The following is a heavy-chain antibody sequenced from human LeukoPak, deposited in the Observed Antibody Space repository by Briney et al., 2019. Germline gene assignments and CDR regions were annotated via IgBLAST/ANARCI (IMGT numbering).Heavy chain of an antibody. D-gene: IGHD3-10*02. CDR1: GFTFSSYW. V-gene: IGHV3-7*01. CDR3: ARDNSYYVPYFQH. CDR2: IKQDGSEK. J-gene: IGHJ1*01. Sequence: GGSLRLSCAASGFTFSSYWMSWVRQAPGKGLEWVANIKQDGSEKYYVDSVKGRFSISRDDAKNSLYLQMNSPRAEDTAVYYCARDNSYYVPYFQHWGQGTLVTVSS.